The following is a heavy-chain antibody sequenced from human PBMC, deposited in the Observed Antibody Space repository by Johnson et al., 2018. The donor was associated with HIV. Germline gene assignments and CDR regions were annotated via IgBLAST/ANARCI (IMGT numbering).Heavy chain of an antibody. CDR3: ARKKATVFSTTSTNYAFDI. CDR1: GFTFSSYA. CDR2: ISSNGGST. D-gene: IGHD1-1*01. Sequence: EVQLVESGGGLVQPGGSLRLSCAASGFTFSSYAMHWVRQAPGKGLEYVSAISSNGGSTYYANSVKGRFTISRDNSKNTLYLQMNSLRAEDTAVYYCARKKATVFSTTSTNYAFDIWGQGTMVTVSS. V-gene: IGHV3-64*01. J-gene: IGHJ3*02.